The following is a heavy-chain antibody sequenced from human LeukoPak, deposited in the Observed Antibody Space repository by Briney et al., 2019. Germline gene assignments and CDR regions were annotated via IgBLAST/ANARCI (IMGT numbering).Heavy chain of an antibody. J-gene: IGHJ4*02. V-gene: IGHV3-7*01. Sequence: PGGSLRLSCAASAFTFSSYWMSWVRQAPGKGLEWVANINQDGTEKYYVDPVKGRFTISRDNANNSLYMQMNSLRAEDTAVYYCARSWRYYGSGSYGDYWGQGTLVTVSS. CDR1: AFTFSSYW. CDR3: ARSWRYYGSGSYGDY. D-gene: IGHD3-10*01. CDR2: INQDGTEK.